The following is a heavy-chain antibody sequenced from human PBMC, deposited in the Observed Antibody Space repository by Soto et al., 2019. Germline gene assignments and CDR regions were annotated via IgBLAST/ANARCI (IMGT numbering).Heavy chain of an antibody. V-gene: IGHV1-46*01. CDR1: GYTFTSYY. CDR3: ARVARSSAYYYYYGMDV. CDR2: INPSGGST. J-gene: IGHJ6*02. Sequence: GASVKVSCKASGYTFTSYYMHWVRQAPGQGLEWMGIINPSGGSTSYAQKFKGRVTMTRDTSTSTVYMELSSLRSEDTAAYYCARVARSSAYYYYYGMDVWGQGTTVTVS. D-gene: IGHD5-12*01.